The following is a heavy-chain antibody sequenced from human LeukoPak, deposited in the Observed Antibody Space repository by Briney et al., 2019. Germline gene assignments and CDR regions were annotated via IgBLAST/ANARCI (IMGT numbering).Heavy chain of an antibody. Sequence: PSETLSLTCTVSGYSISSGYYWGWIRQPPGKGLEWIGSIYHSGSTYYNPSLKSRVTISVDTSKNQFSLKLSSVTAADTAVYYCARTDYDILTGYFYYFDYWGQGTLVTVSS. CDR1: GYSISSGYY. CDR3: ARTDYDILTGYFYYFDY. J-gene: IGHJ4*02. CDR2: IYHSGST. D-gene: IGHD3-9*01. V-gene: IGHV4-38-2*02.